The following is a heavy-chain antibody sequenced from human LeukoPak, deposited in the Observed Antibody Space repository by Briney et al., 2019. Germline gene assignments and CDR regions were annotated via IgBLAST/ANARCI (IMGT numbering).Heavy chain of an antibody. Sequence: GGSLRLSCAASGFTFSNYWMGWVRQAPGKGLEYVANIKSDGSETYYVDSVKGRFTISRDNARNSLYLQVNSLRAEDTAAYYCARDVWGRLDYWGQGTLVPVSS. V-gene: IGHV3-7*01. CDR1: GFTFSNYW. CDR3: ARDVWGRLDY. CDR2: IKSDGSET. J-gene: IGHJ4*02. D-gene: IGHD2-8*01.